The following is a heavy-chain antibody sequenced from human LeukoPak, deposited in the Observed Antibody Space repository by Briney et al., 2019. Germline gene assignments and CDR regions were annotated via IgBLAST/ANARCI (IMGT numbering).Heavy chain of an antibody. Sequence: SETLSLTCTVSGGSISSYYWNWIRQPPGKGLEWIGYIYYSGSTNYNPSLKSRVTISVDTSKNQFSLKVSSVTAADTAVYYCARDSGPRFDYWGQGTLVTVSS. CDR2: IYYSGST. J-gene: IGHJ4*02. CDR1: GGSISSYY. V-gene: IGHV4-59*01. D-gene: IGHD6-19*01. CDR3: ARDSGPRFDY.